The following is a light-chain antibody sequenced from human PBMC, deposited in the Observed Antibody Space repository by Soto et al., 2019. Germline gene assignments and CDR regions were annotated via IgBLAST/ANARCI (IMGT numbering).Light chain of an antibody. CDR2: DAA. CDR1: QSVSSY. CDR3: RQRYNRPST. J-gene: IGKJ1*01. V-gene: IGKV3-11*01. Sequence: EIVLTQSPATLSLSPGERATLSCRASQSVSSYLAWYQQKPGQAPRLLIYDAAYRAAGGPARFSGSGAGTDVSLTIISRQPEDVSADYCRQRYNRPSTFGQGTKVDIK.